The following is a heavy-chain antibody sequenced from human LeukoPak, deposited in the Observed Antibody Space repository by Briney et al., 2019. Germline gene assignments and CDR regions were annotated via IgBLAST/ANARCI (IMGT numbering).Heavy chain of an antibody. V-gene: IGHV3-66*01. CDR1: GFTVSSNY. Sequence: GGSLRLSCAASGFTVSSNYMSWVRQAPGKGLEWVSVIYSGGSTYYADSVKGRFTISRDNSKNTLYLQMNSLRAEDTAVYYCAKDSMVQGVISAWFDPWGQGTLVTVSS. J-gene: IGHJ5*02. CDR2: IYSGGST. CDR3: AKDSMVQGVISAWFDP. D-gene: IGHD3-10*01.